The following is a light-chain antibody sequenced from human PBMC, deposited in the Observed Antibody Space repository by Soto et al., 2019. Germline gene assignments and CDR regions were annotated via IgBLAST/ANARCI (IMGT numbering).Light chain of an antibody. V-gene: IGKV3-20*01. CDR3: QQYGSSPLT. J-gene: IGKJ4*01. CDR2: RAS. Sequence: ERLLTQSPDTLALGPGEKVSRRCITSQSVSSSYLAWYQQKPGQAPKVLIYRASSRATGIPDRFSGSGSGTDFTLTISRLEPDDFAVYSCQQYGSSPLTFGGGTKVDIK. CDR1: QSVSSSY.